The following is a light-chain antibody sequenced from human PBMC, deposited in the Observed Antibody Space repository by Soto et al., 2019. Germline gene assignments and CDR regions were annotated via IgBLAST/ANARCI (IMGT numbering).Light chain of an antibody. V-gene: IGLV1-40*01. Sequence: QSVLTQPPSVSGAPGQRVTISCTGSSSNIGAGYDVHWYQQLPGTAPKLLIYGNSNRPSWVPDRFSGSKSGTSASLAITGLQAEDEADYYCQSYDSSLSGVVFVGGTKLTVL. CDR2: GNS. CDR1: SSNIGAGYD. J-gene: IGLJ2*01. CDR3: QSYDSSLSGVV.